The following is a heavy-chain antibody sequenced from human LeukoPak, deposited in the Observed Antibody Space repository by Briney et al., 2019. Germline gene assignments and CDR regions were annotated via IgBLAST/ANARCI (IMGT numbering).Heavy chain of an antibody. J-gene: IGHJ6*02. CDR2: ISYDGSNK. V-gene: IGHV3-30*04. CDR3: ARDLRPPGGYYYYGMDV. CDR1: GFTFSSYA. D-gene: IGHD1-14*01. Sequence: PGGSLRLSCAASGFTFSSYAMHWVRQAPGKGLEWVAVISYDGSNKYYADSVKGRFTISRDNSKNTLYLQMNSLRAEDTAVYYCARDLRPPGGYYYYGMDVWGQGTTVTVSS.